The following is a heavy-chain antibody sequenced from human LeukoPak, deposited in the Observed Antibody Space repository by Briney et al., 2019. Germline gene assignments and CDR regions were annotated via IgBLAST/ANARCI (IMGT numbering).Heavy chain of an antibody. Sequence: PGGCLRLSCAASGFTFSSYAMSWVRQAPGKGLEWVSAISGSGGSTNYADSVKGRLTISRDNSKNTLYLQMNRLRAEDTAVYYCAKDQGDYSSGWSIFDYWGQGSLVTVSS. CDR2: ISGSGGST. V-gene: IGHV3-23*01. D-gene: IGHD6-19*01. J-gene: IGHJ4*02. CDR1: GFTFSSYA. CDR3: AKDQGDYSSGWSIFDY.